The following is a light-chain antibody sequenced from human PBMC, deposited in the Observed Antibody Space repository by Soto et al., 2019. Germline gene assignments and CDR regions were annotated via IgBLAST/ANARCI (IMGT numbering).Light chain of an antibody. CDR1: DSVDSN. CDR2: GAA. V-gene: IGKV3D-15*01. J-gene: IGKJ4*01. Sequence: EVVMTQSPGTLSVSTGEGATLSCRASDSVDSNLAWYQQKPGQAPRLLMYGAATRPSGIPDRFSGSGSGTEFTLTISSLQSEDFALYYCQQYDSWPLTFGGGTKVEIK. CDR3: QQYDSWPLT.